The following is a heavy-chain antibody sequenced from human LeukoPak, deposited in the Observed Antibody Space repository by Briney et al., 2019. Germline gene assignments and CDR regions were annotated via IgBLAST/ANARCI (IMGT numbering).Heavy chain of an antibody. D-gene: IGHD3-9*01. CDR1: GFTVSSNY. V-gene: IGHV3-66*01. J-gene: IGHJ4*02. CDR3: ARDYDILTGYYRTPFDY. Sequence: GGSLRLSCAASGFTVSSNYMSWVRQAPGKGLEWVSVIYSGGSTYYADSVKGRFTISRDNSKNTLYLQMNSLRAEDTAVYYCARDYDILTGYYRTPFDYWGQGTLVTVSS. CDR2: IYSGGST.